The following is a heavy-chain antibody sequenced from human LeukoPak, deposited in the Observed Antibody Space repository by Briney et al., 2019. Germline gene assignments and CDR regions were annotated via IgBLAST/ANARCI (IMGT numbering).Heavy chain of an antibody. J-gene: IGHJ3*02. D-gene: IGHD2-21*02. Sequence: GESLKISCKGSGYSFTTYWIAWVRQMPGKGLEWMGIIYPGDSDTRYSPSFQGQVTISADKSISTVYLQWTGLRASDSAMYYCARQLQFEPLHAFDIWGQGTVVTVSS. CDR2: IYPGDSDT. CDR3: ARQLQFEPLHAFDI. V-gene: IGHV5-51*01. CDR1: GYSFTTYW.